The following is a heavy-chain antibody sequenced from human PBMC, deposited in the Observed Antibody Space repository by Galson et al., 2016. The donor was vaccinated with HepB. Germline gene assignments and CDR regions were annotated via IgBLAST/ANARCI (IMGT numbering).Heavy chain of an antibody. CDR1: GDTFNNYG. V-gene: IGHV1-69*06. CDR3: ARDERCGSDLWGVIRNRCNQYDGMDV. D-gene: IGHD3-3*01. Sequence: SVKVSCKASGDTFNNYGISWVRQAPGQGLGWMGGIIPISGTANYALKFQGRVTITADKSTSTAYMELSSLRSEDSAVYYCARDERCGSDLWGVIRNRCNQYDGMDVWGQGTTVSVSS. J-gene: IGHJ6*02. CDR2: IIPISGTA.